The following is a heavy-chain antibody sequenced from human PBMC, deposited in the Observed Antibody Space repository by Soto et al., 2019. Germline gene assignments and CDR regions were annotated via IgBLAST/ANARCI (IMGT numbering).Heavy chain of an antibody. CDR2: INPIDSDT. J-gene: IGHJ4*02. CDR3: ARQWNFDY. Sequence: EVQLVQSGAEVKTPGESLKISCKASGYIFTTYWIAWVRQMPGQGLEWIGIINPIDSDTRYSPSFQGQVTISADKSISTTYLHWSSLKASDTAIYYCARQWNFDYWGQGTLVTVSS. D-gene: IGHD5-12*01. V-gene: IGHV5-51*01. CDR1: GYIFTTYW.